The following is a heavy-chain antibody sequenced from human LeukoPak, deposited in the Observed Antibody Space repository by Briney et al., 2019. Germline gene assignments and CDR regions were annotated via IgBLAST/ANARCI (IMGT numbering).Heavy chain of an antibody. CDR2: ISWNSGSI. Sequence: GGSLRLSCAASGFTFGDYAMHWVRQAPGKGLEWVSSISWNSGSIVYADSVKGRFTISRDNARNSLYLQMNSLRTEDTALYFCAKDTSLLRGYFDYWGQGTLVTVSS. CDR3: AKDTSLLRGYFDY. D-gene: IGHD4-17*01. V-gene: IGHV3-9*01. J-gene: IGHJ4*02. CDR1: GFTFGDYA.